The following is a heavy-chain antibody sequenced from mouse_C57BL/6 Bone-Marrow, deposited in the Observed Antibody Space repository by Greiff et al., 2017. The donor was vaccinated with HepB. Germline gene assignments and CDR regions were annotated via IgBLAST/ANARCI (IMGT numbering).Heavy chain of an antibody. V-gene: IGHV1-4*01. CDR1: GYTFTSYT. J-gene: IGHJ3*01. D-gene: IGHD2-5*01. CDR2: INPSSGYT. Sequence: VQLQQSGADLARPGASVKMSCKASGYTFTSYTMHWVKQRPGQGLEWIGYINPSSGYTKYNQKFKDKATLTADKSSSTAYMQLSSLTSEDSAVYYCASYSNYAYWGQGTLVTVSA. CDR3: ASYSNYAY.